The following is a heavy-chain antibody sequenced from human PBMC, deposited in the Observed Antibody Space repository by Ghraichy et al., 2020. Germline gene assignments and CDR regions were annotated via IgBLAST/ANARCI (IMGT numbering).Heavy chain of an antibody. CDR3: ARDRGMTTVTTGWFDP. V-gene: IGHV3-48*04. D-gene: IGHD4-17*01. CDR2: ISSSSTI. CDR1: GFTFSSYS. Sequence: GGSRRLSCAASGFTFSSYSMNWVRQAPGKGLEWVSYISSSSTIYYADSVKGRFTISRDNAKNSLYLQMNSLRAEDTAVYYCARDRGMTTVTTGWFDPWGQGTLVTVSS. J-gene: IGHJ5*02.